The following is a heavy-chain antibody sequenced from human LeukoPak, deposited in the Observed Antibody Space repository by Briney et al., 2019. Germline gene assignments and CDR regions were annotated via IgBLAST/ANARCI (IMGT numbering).Heavy chain of an antibody. CDR3: ARDSSGLTDAFDI. Sequence: KPSETLSLTCTVSGGSISSYYWGWIRQPPGKGLEWIGSIYYSGSTYYNPSLKSRVTISVDTSKNQFSLKLSSVTAADTAVYYCARDSSGLTDAFDIWGQGTMVTVSS. CDR1: GGSISSYY. V-gene: IGHV4-39*07. CDR2: IYYSGST. J-gene: IGHJ3*02. D-gene: IGHD3-22*01.